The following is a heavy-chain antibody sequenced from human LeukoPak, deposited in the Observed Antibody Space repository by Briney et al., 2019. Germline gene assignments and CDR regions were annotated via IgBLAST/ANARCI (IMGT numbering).Heavy chain of an antibody. V-gene: IGHV3-48*01. CDR2: ISSSSSTI. CDR3: AKVTSSSWPEDFDY. J-gene: IGHJ4*02. Sequence: GGSLRLSCAASGFTFSSYSMNWVRQAPGKGLEWVSYISSSSSTIYYADSVKGRFTISRDNAKNSLYLQMNSLRAEDTAVYYCAKVTSSSWPEDFDYWGQGTLVTVSS. D-gene: IGHD6-13*01. CDR1: GFTFSSYS.